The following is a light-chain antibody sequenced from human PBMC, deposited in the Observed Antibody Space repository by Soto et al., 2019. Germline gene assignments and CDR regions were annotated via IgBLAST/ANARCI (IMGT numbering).Light chain of an antibody. CDR1: QRISSL. V-gene: IGKV1-39*01. Sequence: DIQMTQSTSSLSASVGDRVTISCRASQRISSLLNWYQQKPAIAPKLLIYGASKLQSGGPSRFSGSGSGTDFTLTISSLQPEDFATYYCQQSYKTPRTFGQGTKVDIK. J-gene: IGKJ1*01. CDR3: QQSYKTPRT. CDR2: GAS.